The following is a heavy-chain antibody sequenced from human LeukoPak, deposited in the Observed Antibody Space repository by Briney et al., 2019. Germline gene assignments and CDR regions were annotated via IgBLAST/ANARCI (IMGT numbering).Heavy chain of an antibody. V-gene: IGHV5-10-1*01. Sequence: GESLRISCKGSGYSFTSYWISWVRQMPGKGLEWMGRIDPSDSYTNYSPSFQGHVTISADKSISTAYLQWSSLKASDTAMYYCARSGSNILTTYYYYGMDVWGKGPTVTVSS. D-gene: IGHD3-9*01. CDR2: IDPSDSYT. CDR1: GYSFTSYW. J-gene: IGHJ6*04. CDR3: ARSGSNILTTYYYYGMDV.